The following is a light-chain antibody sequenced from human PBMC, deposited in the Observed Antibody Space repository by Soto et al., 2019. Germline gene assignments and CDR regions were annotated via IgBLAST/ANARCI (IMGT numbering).Light chain of an antibody. Sequence: EIQMTQSPSSLSASVGDRVTITCRASQSISSYLNWYQQKPGKAPKLLIYAASSLQSGVPSRFSGGGSGTDFTLTISSLQPEDFATYYCQQSYSTPPFTFGPGTKVDIK. V-gene: IGKV1-39*01. CDR3: QQSYSTPPFT. CDR2: AAS. CDR1: QSISSY. J-gene: IGKJ3*01.